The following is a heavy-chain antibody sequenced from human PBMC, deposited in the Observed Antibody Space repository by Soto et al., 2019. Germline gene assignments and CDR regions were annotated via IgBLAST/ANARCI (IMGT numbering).Heavy chain of an antibody. CDR3: ARDRDYYDSSGYNYYYGMDV. J-gene: IGHJ6*02. CDR1: GGTFSSYA. V-gene: IGHV1-69*13. Sequence: SVKVSCKAPGGTFSSYAISWVRQAPGQGLEWMGGIIPIFGTANYAQKFQGRVTITADESTSTAYMELSSLRSEDTAVYYCARDRDYYDSSGYNYYYGMDVWGQGTTVTVSS. D-gene: IGHD3-22*01. CDR2: IIPIFGTA.